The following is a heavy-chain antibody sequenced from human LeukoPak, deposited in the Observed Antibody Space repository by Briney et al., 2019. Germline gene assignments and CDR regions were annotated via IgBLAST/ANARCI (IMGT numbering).Heavy chain of an antibody. CDR2: MSSTCNTI. Sequence: GGSLRLSCAASGFTLSDYYMTWIRQAPGKGLEWVSYMSSTCNTIYYADSVKGRFTVPRDNAKNSLFLQMDSLRAEDTAVYYCARSSDYFTYFGLWGRGSLVTVSS. CDR1: GFTLSDYY. V-gene: IGHV3-11*04. J-gene: IGHJ2*01. D-gene: IGHD2/OR15-2a*01. CDR3: ARSSDYFTYFGL.